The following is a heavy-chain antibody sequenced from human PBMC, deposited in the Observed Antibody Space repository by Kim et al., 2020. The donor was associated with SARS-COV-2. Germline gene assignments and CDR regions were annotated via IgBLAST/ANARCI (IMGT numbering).Heavy chain of an antibody. D-gene: IGHD5-12*01. CDR2: ISWNSGSI. Sequence: SLRLSCAASGFTFDDYAMHWVRQAPGKGLEWVSGISWNSGSIGYADSVKGRFTISRDNAKNSLYLQMNSLRAEDTALYYCAKGDLDGYNFVANDAFDIWGHGTMLTVSS. CDR3: AKGDLDGYNFVANDAFDI. J-gene: IGHJ3*02. CDR1: GFTFDDYA. V-gene: IGHV3-9*01.